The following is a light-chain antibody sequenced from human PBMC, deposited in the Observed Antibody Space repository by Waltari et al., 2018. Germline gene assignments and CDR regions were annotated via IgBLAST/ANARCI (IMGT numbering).Light chain of an antibody. CDR3: MQPLQTPRT. Sequence: DIVMTQSPLSLPVTPGEPASISCRSSQSLLHINGYNYLDWYLQKPGQSPQLLIYLGSNRASWVPDRFSGSGSGTDFTLKISRVEAEDVGVYYCMQPLQTPRTFGQGTKVEIK. V-gene: IGKV2-28*01. CDR2: LGS. CDR1: QSLLHINGYNY. J-gene: IGKJ1*01.